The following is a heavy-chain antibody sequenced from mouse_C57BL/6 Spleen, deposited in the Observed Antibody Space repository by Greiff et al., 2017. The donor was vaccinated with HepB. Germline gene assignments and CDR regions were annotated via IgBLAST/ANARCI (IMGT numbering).Heavy chain of an antibody. Sequence: QVQLKESGAELARPGASVKLSCKASGYTFTSYGISWVKQRTGQGLEWIGEIYPRSGNTYYNEKFKGKATLTADKSSSTAYMELRSLTSEDSAVYFCARSSGYYGSSSSYWYFDVWGTGTTVTVSS. V-gene: IGHV1-81*01. CDR3: ARSSGYYGSSSSYWYFDV. CDR1: GYTFTSYG. D-gene: IGHD1-1*01. CDR2: IYPRSGNT. J-gene: IGHJ1*03.